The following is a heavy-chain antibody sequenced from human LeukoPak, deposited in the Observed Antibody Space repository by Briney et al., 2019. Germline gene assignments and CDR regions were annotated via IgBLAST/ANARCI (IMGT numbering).Heavy chain of an antibody. J-gene: IGHJ3*02. V-gene: IGHV4-59*01. CDR2: IYYTGST. D-gene: IGHD5-18*01. Sequence: SETLSLTCTVSGGSISSYYWSWIRQPPGKGLEWIGYIYYTGSTNYNPSLMSRVTIGLDTSKNQLSLKLSSATAADTAVYYCAREGQQWFHSAFDIWGQGKMVTVSS. CDR3: AREGQQWFHSAFDI. CDR1: GGSISSYY.